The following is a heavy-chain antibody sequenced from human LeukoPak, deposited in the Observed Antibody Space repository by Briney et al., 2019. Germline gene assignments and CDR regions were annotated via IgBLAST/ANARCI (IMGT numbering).Heavy chain of an antibody. CDR1: GFTFSSYN. CDR2: ISSSSTYI. D-gene: IGHD2-21*01. Sequence: PGGSLRLSCATSGFTFSSYNMNWVRQAPGKGLEWVSYISSSSTYIYYADSMRGRLTISRDNAKNSLYLQMNSLTAEDTAVYFCAGDLHAYIFTDPYDYWGQGTLVIVSS. V-gene: IGHV3-21*01. J-gene: IGHJ4*02. CDR3: AGDLHAYIFTDPYDY.